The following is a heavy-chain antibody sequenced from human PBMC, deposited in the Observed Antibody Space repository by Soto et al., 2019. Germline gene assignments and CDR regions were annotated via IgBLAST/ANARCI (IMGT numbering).Heavy chain of an antibody. CDR2: IYYSGSN. D-gene: IGHD4-17*01. J-gene: IGHJ4*02. CDR3: ARDRYGVPRGDYFDS. V-gene: IGHV4-31*03. Sequence: QVQLQESGPGLVKPSQTLSLTCTVSGGSISSGEHYWGWIRQLPGKGLEWIGNIYYSGSNYSNPSLKSRVTISVDTSKNQSSLNLSSVTAADTAIYYCARDRYGVPRGDYFDSWGQGILVTVSS. CDR1: GGSISSGEHY.